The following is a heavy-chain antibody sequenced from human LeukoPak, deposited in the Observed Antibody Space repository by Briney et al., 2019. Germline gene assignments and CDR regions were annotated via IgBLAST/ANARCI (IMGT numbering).Heavy chain of an antibody. CDR2: ISSSSSYI. CDR3: ARREMATTLDY. Sequence: GGSLRLSSAASGFTFSSYSMNWVRQAPGKGLEWVSSISSSSSYIYYADSVKGRFTISRDNAKNSLYPQMNSLRAEDTAVYYCARREMATTLDYWGQGTLVTVSS. V-gene: IGHV3-21*01. CDR1: GFTFSSYS. J-gene: IGHJ4*02. D-gene: IGHD5-12*01.